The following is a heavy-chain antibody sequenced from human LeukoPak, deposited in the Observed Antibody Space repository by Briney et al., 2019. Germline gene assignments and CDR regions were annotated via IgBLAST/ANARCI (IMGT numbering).Heavy chain of an antibody. CDR1: GFTFSTYW. D-gene: IGHD1/OR15-1a*01. CDR2: IKQDGSEK. V-gene: IGHV3-7*01. CDR3: VSPHPDNNVLGSFDY. J-gene: IGHJ4*02. Sequence: TGGSLRLSCAASGFTFSTYWMSWVRQAPGKGLEWVATIKQDGSEKYFVDSVKGRFTISRDNAENSLYLQLNSLRAEDTAFYYCVSPHPDNNVLGSFDYWGQGTLVTVSS.